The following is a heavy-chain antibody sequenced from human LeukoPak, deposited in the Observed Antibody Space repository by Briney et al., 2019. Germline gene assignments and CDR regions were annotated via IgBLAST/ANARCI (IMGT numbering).Heavy chain of an antibody. CDR1: GYTFTAYY. Sequence: ASVKVSCKASGYTFTAYYMHRGGQAPGQRVEGTGRINPNSGVTNYAQKFQGRVTMTRDTSISTAYMELSSLRSDDTAVYYCATFGWSYFFDYWGQGTLVTVSS. V-gene: IGHV1-2*06. CDR3: ATFGWSYFFDY. D-gene: IGHD2-8*01. J-gene: IGHJ4*02. CDR2: INPNSGVT.